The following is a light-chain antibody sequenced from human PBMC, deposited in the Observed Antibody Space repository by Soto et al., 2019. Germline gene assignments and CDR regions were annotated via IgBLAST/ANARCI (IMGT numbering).Light chain of an antibody. CDR3: QKRSNWPLT. V-gene: IGKV3D-20*02. CDR2: GAS. CDR1: QTVSNNY. J-gene: IGKJ4*01. Sequence: EIVLTQSPGTLSLSPGERATLSCRASQTVSNNYLAWCQQKPGQAPRVIMYGASRRATGIPDRLSGGGSGTDLTLTISSLEPEDFAVYYCQKRSNWPLTCGGGTKVDIK.